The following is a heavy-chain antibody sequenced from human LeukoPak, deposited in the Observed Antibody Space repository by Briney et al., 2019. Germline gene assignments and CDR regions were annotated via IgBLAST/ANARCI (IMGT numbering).Heavy chain of an antibody. D-gene: IGHD3-3*01. CDR3: ARDPRSGYYHYYYYYYMDV. J-gene: IGHJ6*03. Sequence: GASVKVSCKASGYTFTSYGISWVRQAPGQGLEWMGWISAYNGNTNYAQKLQGRVTMTTDTSTSTAYMELRSLRSDDTAVYYCARDPRSGYYHYYYYYYMDVWGKGTTVTVSS. CDR1: GYTFTSYG. CDR2: ISAYNGNT. V-gene: IGHV1-18*01.